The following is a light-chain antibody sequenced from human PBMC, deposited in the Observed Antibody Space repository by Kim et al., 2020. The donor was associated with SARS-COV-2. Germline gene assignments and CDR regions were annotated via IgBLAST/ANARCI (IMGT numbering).Light chain of an antibody. J-gene: IGKJ1*01. CDR2: DAS. Sequence: VNLSLAPGERATLSGETIQTVSNYVAWYQQKPGQAPRLLIYDASNRATGIPVRFSGSGSGTDFSLTISNLEPEDFAVYYCQYRRTFGQGTKVDIK. CDR3: QYRRT. CDR1: QTVSNY. V-gene: IGKV3-11*01.